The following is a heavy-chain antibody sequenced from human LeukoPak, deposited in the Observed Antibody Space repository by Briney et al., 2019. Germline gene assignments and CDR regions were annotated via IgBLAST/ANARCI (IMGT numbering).Heavy chain of an antibody. CDR3: ASLSRDGYNYYFDY. Sequence: ASVKVSCKASGYTFTSYAMNWVRQAPGQGLEWMGWINTNTGNPTYAQGFTGRFVFSLDTSVSTAYLQISSLKAEDTAVYYCASLSRDGYNYYFDYWGQGTLVTVSS. J-gene: IGHJ4*02. V-gene: IGHV7-4-1*02. D-gene: IGHD5-24*01. CDR2: INTNTGNP. CDR1: GYTFTSYA.